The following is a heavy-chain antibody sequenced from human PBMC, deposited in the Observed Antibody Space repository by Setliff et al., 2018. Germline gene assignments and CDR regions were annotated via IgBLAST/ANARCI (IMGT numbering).Heavy chain of an antibody. CDR2: INPSGGLT. D-gene: IGHD3-3*01. V-gene: IGHV1-46*03. CDR3: ARDRFYNSWSGTSITAPHDAFDI. Sequence: GASVKVSCKASGYTFSSYGLSWVRQAPGQGLEWMGIINPSGGLTKYAQKFQGRVTMTRDTSTSTVYMEVSSLRSEDTAVYFCARDRFYNSWSGTSITAPHDAFDIWGQGTMVTVSS. J-gene: IGHJ3*02. CDR1: GYTFSSYG.